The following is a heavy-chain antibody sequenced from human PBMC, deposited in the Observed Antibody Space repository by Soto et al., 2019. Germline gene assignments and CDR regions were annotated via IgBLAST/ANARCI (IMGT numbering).Heavy chain of an antibody. J-gene: IGHJ4*02. D-gene: IGHD4-17*01. CDR2: IIPIFGTA. CDR1: GGTFSSYA. Sequence: GASVKVSCKASGGTFSSYAISWVRQAPGQGLEWMGGIIPIFGTANYAQKFQGRVTITADESTSTAYMVLSSLRSEDTAVYYCARDRDGDLHIADDYWGQGTLVTVSS. V-gene: IGHV1-69*13. CDR3: ARDRDGDLHIADDY.